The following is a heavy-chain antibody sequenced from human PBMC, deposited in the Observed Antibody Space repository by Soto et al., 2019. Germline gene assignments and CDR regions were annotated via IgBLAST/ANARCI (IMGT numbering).Heavy chain of an antibody. V-gene: IGHV4-39*01. CDR1: GGSISSRNYY. D-gene: IGHD6-19*01. CDR3: ARHSSGWYAIVF. J-gene: IGHJ4*02. Sequence: ETLSLTCTVSGGSISSRNYYWAWIRQPPGKGLEWIGSIYYSGATYYNPSLKSRVTMSVDTSKNQFSLRLNSVTASDTALYYCARHSSGWYAIVFWGQGTPVTVSS. CDR2: IYYSGAT.